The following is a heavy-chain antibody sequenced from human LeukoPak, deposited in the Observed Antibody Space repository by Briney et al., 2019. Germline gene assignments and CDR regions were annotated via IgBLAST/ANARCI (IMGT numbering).Heavy chain of an antibody. V-gene: IGHV3-7*01. CDR3: ARAIQSRYDFWSGYYPTDAFDI. D-gene: IGHD3-3*01. CDR2: IKQDGSEK. J-gene: IGHJ3*02. Sequence: GGSLRLSCTASGFTFGDYAMSWVRQAPGKGLEWVANIKQDGSEKYYVDSVKGRFTISRDNAKNSLYLQMNSLRAEDTAVYYCARAIQSRYDFWSGYYPTDAFDIWGQGTMVTVSS. CDR1: GFTFGDYA.